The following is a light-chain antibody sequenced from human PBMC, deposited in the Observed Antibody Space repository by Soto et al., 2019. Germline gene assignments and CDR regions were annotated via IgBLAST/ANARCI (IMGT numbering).Light chain of an antibody. CDR1: SSNIGAGYD. Sequence: QSVLTQPPSVSGAPGQRVTISCTGSSSNIGAGYDVHWYQQHPGTAPKLLIYGNSNRPSGVPDRFSGSKSGTSASLAITGLQAEDEADYYCQCYDSSLSGSVVFGGGTKLTVL. CDR3: QCYDSSLSGSVV. CDR2: GNS. V-gene: IGLV1-40*01. J-gene: IGLJ2*01.